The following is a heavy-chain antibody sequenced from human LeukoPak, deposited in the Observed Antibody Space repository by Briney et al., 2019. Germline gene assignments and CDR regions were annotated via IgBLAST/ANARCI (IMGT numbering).Heavy chain of an antibody. V-gene: IGHV3-53*01. J-gene: IGHJ4*02. CDR2: IYSGGST. CDR3: AKDFWSGYHPNY. CDR1: GLSVSNNY. Sequence: GGSLTLSCTASGLSVSNNYMSWVRQAPGKGLEWVSVIYSGGSTFYADSVKGRFTISRDRSKNTLYLQMNSLRAEDTAVYYCAKDFWSGYHPNYWGQGTLVTVSS. D-gene: IGHD3-3*01.